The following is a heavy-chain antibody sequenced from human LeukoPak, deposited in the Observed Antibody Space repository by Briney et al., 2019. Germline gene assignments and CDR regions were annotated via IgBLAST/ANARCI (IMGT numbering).Heavy chain of an antibody. CDR3: ARIRDYYDSSGVS. CDR1: GYTFTSYG. CDR2: INPNSGGT. V-gene: IGHV1-2*02. Sequence: GASVKVSCKASGYTFTSYGISWVRQAPGQGLEWMGWINPNSGGTNYAQKFQGRVTMTRDTSISTAYMELSRLRSDDTAVYYCARIRDYYDSSGVSWGQGTLVTVSS. J-gene: IGHJ5*02. D-gene: IGHD3-22*01.